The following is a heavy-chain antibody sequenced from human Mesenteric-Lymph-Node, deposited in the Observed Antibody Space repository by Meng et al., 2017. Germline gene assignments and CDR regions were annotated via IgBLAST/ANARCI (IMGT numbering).Heavy chain of an antibody. CDR2: ISGNGGST. CDR1: GFTFRNSA. J-gene: IGHJ4*02. CDR3: AKGGYDILTGYFPFDS. D-gene: IGHD3-9*01. V-gene: IGHV3-23*01. Sequence: SCGASGFTFRNSAMSWVRQAPRKGLEWGSGISGNGGSTHYTKALKGRFTISRDNSKNTLYLQIDSLKDEDTAVYYCAKGGYDILTGYFPFDSWGQGTLVTVSS.